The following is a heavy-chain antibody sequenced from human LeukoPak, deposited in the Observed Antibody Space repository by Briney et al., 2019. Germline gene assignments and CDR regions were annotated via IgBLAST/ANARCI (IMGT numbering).Heavy chain of an antibody. CDR3: AKARYGYHYYYYMDV. J-gene: IGHJ6*03. CDR1: GFTFSSYG. CDR2: IRYDGSNK. V-gene: IGHV3-30*02. Sequence: PGGSLRLSCAASGFTFSSYGMHWVRQAPGKGLEWVAFIRYDGSNKYYADSVKGRFTISRDNSKNTLYLQMNSLRAEDTAVYYCAKARYGYHYYYYMDVWGKGTTVTVPS. D-gene: IGHD3-16*01.